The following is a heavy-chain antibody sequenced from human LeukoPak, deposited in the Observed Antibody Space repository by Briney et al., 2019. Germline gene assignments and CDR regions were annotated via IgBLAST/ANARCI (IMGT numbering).Heavy chain of an antibody. CDR1: GYTFTSYG. CDR2: VSAYNGNT. J-gene: IGHJ6*03. CDR3: ARLSSGDSKYYYYYYYMDV. D-gene: IGHD3-10*02. V-gene: IGHV1-18*01. Sequence: ASVTVSFKASGYTFTSYGISWVRQAPGQGLEWMGWVSAYNGNTNYAQKLQGRVTMTTDTSTSTAYMELRSLRSDDTAVYYCARLSSGDSKYYYYYYYMDVWGKETTVTVSS.